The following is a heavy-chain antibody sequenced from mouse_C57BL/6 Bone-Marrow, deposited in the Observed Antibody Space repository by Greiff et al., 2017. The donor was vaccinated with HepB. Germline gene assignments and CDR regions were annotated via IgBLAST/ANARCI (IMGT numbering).Heavy chain of an antibody. CDR2: ISSGSSTI. V-gene: IGHV5-17*01. D-gene: IGHD1-1*01. CDR1: GFTFSDYG. CDR3: ARPYYYGSSLDY. Sequence: EVKLMESGGGLVKPGGSLKLSCAASGFTFSDYGMHWVRQAPEKGLEWVAYISSGSSTIYYADTVKGRFPISRDNAKNTLFLQMTSLRSEDTAMYYCARPYYYGSSLDYWGQGTSVTVSS. J-gene: IGHJ4*01.